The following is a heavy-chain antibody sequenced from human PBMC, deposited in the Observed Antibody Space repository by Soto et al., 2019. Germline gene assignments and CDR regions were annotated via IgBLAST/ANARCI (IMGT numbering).Heavy chain of an antibody. Sequence: QVQLQESGPGLVKPSGTLSLTCAVSGDSISSSNWWSWVRQPPGKGLEWIGEIYHSGSTNYNPSLXXRXTXXVDKAKNQFSLKLSSVTAADTAVYYCARNGGNFDYWGQGTLVTVSS. V-gene: IGHV4-4*02. CDR1: GDSISSSNW. J-gene: IGHJ4*02. CDR3: ARNGGNFDY. D-gene: IGHD3-16*01. CDR2: IYHSGST.